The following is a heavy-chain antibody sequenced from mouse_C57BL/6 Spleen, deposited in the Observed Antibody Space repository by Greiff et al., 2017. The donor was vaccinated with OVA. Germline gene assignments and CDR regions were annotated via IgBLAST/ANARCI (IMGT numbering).Heavy chain of an antibody. CDR3: ARGGYDYDWYFDV. Sequence: VQLQQSGPELVKPGASVKLSCKASGYTFTSYDINWAKQRPGQGLEWIGWIYPRDGSTKYNEKFKGKATLTVDTSSSTAYMELHSLTSEDSAVYFCARGGYDYDWYFDVWGTGTTVTVSS. J-gene: IGHJ1*03. D-gene: IGHD2-4*01. CDR2: IYPRDGST. CDR1: GYTFTSYD. V-gene: IGHV1-85*01.